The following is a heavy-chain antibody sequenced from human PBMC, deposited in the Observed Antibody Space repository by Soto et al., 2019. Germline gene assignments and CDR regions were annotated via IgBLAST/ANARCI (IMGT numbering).Heavy chain of an antibody. CDR1: GFTFSSYA. CDR3: AKGHQDDFWSGPPTGFDP. V-gene: IGHV3-23*01. D-gene: IGHD3-3*01. J-gene: IGHJ5*02. Sequence: VGSLRLSCAASGFTFSSYAMSWVRQAPGKGLEWVSAISGSGGSTYYADSVKGRFTISRDNSKNTLYLQMNSLRAEDTAVYYCAKGHQDDFWSGPPTGFDPWGQGTLVTVSS. CDR2: ISGSGGST.